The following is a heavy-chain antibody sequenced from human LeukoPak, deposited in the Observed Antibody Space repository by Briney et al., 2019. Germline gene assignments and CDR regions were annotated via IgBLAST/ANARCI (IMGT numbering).Heavy chain of an antibody. V-gene: IGHV3-23*01. Sequence: PGGSLRLSCAASGFTLSTYAMSWVRRTPGKGLEWVAATSSSDAGTYHADSVKGRFTISRDNSKNTLYLQMNSLRAEDTAVYYCARGSRITMVRGVITTIDYWGQGTLVTVSS. D-gene: IGHD3-10*01. CDR2: TSSSDAGT. CDR1: GFTLSTYA. CDR3: ARGSRITMVRGVITTIDY. J-gene: IGHJ4*02.